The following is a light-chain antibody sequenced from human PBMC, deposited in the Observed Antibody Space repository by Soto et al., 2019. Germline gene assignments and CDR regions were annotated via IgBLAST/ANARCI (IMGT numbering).Light chain of an antibody. Sequence: IVLTQSPATLSLSPGERVTISCRASQTVSSYVAWYQQKPGQAPRLLIYDASNLASGIPSRFSGSGSGTDFTLTISSLEPEDFAAYYCQQYYNSPRTFGQGTKVDIK. J-gene: IGKJ1*01. CDR1: QTVSSY. CDR2: DAS. CDR3: QQYYNSPRT. V-gene: IGKV3-11*01.